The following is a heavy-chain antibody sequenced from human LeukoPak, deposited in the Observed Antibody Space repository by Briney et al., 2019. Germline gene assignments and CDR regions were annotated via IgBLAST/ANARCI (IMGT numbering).Heavy chain of an antibody. CDR1: GFTFSSSW. V-gene: IGHV3-74*01. CDR3: AKHRAQSTRLFDY. CDR2: INSDGSST. D-gene: IGHD5-24*01. J-gene: IGHJ4*02. Sequence: QPGGSLRLSCAASGFTFSSSWMHWVRQAPEKGLVWVSRINSDGSSTSYADSVKGRFTISRDNAKNTLFLQMNSLRAEDTAVYYCAKHRAQSTRLFDYWGQGTLVTVSS.